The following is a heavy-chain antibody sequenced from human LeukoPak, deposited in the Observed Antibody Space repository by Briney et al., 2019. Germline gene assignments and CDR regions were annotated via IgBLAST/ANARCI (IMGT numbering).Heavy chain of an antibody. J-gene: IGHJ4*02. CDR2: IYYSGST. CDR3: ARDRIAHAGLDY. CDR1: GGSLSSYY. Sequence: PSETLSLTCTVSGGSLSSYYWSWIRQPPGEGLEWIGYIYYSGSTNYNPSLKSRVTISVDTSKNQFSLKLSSVTAADTAVYYCARDRIAHAGLDYWGQGTLVTVSS. V-gene: IGHV4-59*01.